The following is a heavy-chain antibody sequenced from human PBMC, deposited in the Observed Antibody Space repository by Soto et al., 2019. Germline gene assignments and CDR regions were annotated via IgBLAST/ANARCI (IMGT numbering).Heavy chain of an antibody. J-gene: IGHJ4*02. CDR3: AREGPPVLD. CDR2: INAGNGNT. V-gene: IGHV1-3*01. CDR1: GYTFTSYA. Sequence: QVQLVQSGAEVKKPGASVKVSCKASGYTFTSYAMHWVRQAPGQRLEWMGWINAGNGNTKYSQKLQGRVTMTTDTSTSTAYMELRSLRSDDTAVYYCAREGPPVLDWGQGTLVTVSS.